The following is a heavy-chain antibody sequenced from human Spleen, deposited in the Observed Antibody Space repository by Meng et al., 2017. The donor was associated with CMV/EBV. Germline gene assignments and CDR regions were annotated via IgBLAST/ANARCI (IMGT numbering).Heavy chain of an antibody. CDR1: GFTFSSYW. CDR3: ARDPFGIATQ. Sequence: ETLSLTCAASGFTFSSYWMHWVRQVPGKGLVWVSRINGDGSSTSNADSVKGRFTVSRDNAKNTLYLQMDSLRAEDTAVYYCARDPFGIATQWGQGTPVTVSS. D-gene: IGHD6-13*01. J-gene: IGHJ4*02. CDR2: INGDGSST. V-gene: IGHV3-74*01.